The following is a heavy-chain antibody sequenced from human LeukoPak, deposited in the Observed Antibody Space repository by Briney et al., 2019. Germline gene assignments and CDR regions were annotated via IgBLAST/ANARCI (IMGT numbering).Heavy chain of an antibody. CDR2: INHSGST. Sequence: SETLSLTCAVYGGSFSGYYWSWIRQHPGKGLEWIGEINHSGSTNYNPSLKSRVTISVDTSKNQFSLKLSSVTAADTAVYYCARFHINAIDPWGQGTLVTVSS. V-gene: IGHV4-34*01. CDR1: GGSFSGYY. J-gene: IGHJ5*02. CDR3: ARFHINAIDP.